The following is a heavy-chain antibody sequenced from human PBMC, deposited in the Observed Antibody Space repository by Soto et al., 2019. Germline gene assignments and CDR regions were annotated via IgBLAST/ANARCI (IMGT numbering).Heavy chain of an antibody. CDR3: ARGEWVLPI. Sequence: GASVKVSCKASGYTFTSYDINWVRQATGQGLEWMGWMNPTNSQTDYAQKFQGRVALTWDTSISTAYLDLSSLTSDDTAMYYCARGEWVLPIWGQGTLVTVSS. J-gene: IGHJ4*02. CDR2: MNPTNSQT. D-gene: IGHD1-26*01. V-gene: IGHV1-8*01. CDR1: GYTFTSYD.